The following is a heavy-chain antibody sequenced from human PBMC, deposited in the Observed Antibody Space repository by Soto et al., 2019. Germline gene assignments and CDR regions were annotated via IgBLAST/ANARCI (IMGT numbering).Heavy chain of an antibody. V-gene: IGHV3-33*01. J-gene: IGHJ4*02. CDR3: ARGYCSSTSCFPLGGIHDY. CDR1: GFTFSSYG. D-gene: IGHD2-2*01. CDR2: IWYDGSNK. Sequence: QVQLVESGGGVVQPGRSLRLSCAASGFTFSSYGMHWVRQAPGKGLAWVAVIWYDGSNKYYADSVKGRFTISRDNSKNTLYLQMNSLRAEDTAVYYCARGYCSSTSCFPLGGIHDYWGQGTLVTVSS.